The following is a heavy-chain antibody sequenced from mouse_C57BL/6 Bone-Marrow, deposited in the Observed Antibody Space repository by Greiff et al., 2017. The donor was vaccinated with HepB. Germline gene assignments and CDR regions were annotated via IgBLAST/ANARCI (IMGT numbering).Heavy chain of an antibody. D-gene: IGHD1-1*01. V-gene: IGHV1-55*01. CDR2: IYPGSGST. J-gene: IGHJ1*03. CDR3: ARERIITAAMGWYFDV. Sequence: VQLQQPGAELVKPGASVKMSCKASGYTFTSYWITWVKQRPGQGLEWIGDIYPGSGSTNYNEKFKSKATLTVDTSSSTAYMQLSSLTSEDSAVYYCARERIITAAMGWYFDVWGTGTTVTVSS. CDR1: GYTFTSYW.